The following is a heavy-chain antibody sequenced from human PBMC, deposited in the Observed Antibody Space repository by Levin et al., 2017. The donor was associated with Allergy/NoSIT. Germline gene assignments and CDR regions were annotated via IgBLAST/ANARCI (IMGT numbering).Heavy chain of an antibody. D-gene: IGHD6-13*01. CDR1: GFTFSSYG. Sequence: GESLKISCAASGFTFSSYGMHWVRQAPGKGLEWVAVISYDGSNKYYADSVKGRFTISRDNSKNTLYLQMNSLRAEDTAVYYCAKDKFRIAAAVAYFDYWGQGTLVTVSS. CDR2: ISYDGSNK. J-gene: IGHJ4*02. CDR3: AKDKFRIAAAVAYFDY. V-gene: IGHV3-30*18.